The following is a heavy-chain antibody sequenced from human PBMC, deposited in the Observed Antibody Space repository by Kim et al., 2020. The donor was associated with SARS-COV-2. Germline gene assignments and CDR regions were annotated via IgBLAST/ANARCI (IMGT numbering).Heavy chain of an antibody. J-gene: IGHJ6*02. CDR2: IYYSGST. Sequence: SETLSLTCTVSGGSISSSSYYWGWICQSPGKGLEGIGSIYYSGSTYYNTSLKSRVNISVDTSKNQFSLKLSSVTAADTAVYYCARTIWGGSSSWYDYYYGMDVWGQVTTVTVSS. CDR3: ARTIWGGSSSWYDYYYGMDV. CDR1: GGSISSSSYY. D-gene: IGHD6-13*01. V-gene: IGHV4-39*01.